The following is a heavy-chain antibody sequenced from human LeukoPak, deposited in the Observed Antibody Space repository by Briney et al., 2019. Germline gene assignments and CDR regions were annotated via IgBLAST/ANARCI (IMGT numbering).Heavy chain of an antibody. CDR2: IYGGGNT. Sequence: GRSLRLSCAASGFTVSSTYMNWVRQAPGKGLEWVSIIYGGGNTYYADSMKGRFTISRDISKNTLYLQMNSLRAEDTAVYYCARQDYSQSSGYYYVYWGQGTLVTVSS. D-gene: IGHD3-22*01. CDR3: ARQDYSQSSGYYYVY. V-gene: IGHV3-66*04. J-gene: IGHJ4*02. CDR1: GFTVSSTY.